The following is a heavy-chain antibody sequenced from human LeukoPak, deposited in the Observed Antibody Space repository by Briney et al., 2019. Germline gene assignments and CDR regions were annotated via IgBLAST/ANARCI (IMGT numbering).Heavy chain of an antibody. D-gene: IGHD3-22*01. J-gene: IGHJ4*02. CDR1: GITFSSYT. CDR3: ARSPYYDSSGYYVD. CDR2: ISYDGSNK. Sequence: PGGSLRLSCAASGITFSSYTMHWVRQAPGKGLEWVAVISYDGSNKYYADSVKGRFTISRDNSKNTLYLQMNSLRAEDTAVYYCARSPYYDSSGYYVDWGQGTLVTVSS. V-gene: IGHV3-30*04.